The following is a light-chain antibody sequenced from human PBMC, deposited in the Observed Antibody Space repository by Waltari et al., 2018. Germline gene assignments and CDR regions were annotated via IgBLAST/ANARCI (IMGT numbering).Light chain of an antibody. V-gene: IGKV1-6*01. Sequence: AIQMTQPTPSLSASVGDRVTITCRESQGIGSDLDWYQQKPGKAPKLLIYDASSLQSGVPSRFSGSGSGTDFTLTISSLQPEDFATYYCLQDYTYPYTFGQGTKLEIK. J-gene: IGKJ2*01. CDR2: DAS. CDR3: LQDYTYPYT. CDR1: QGIGSD.